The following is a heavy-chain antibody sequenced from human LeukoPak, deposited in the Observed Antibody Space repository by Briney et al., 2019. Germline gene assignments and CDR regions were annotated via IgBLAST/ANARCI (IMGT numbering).Heavy chain of an antibody. V-gene: IGHV4-38-2*01. CDR2: IYHSGST. CDR1: GYSISSGYY. CDR3: ARQISGWYVY. Sequence: SETLSLTCAVSGYSISSGYYWGWIRQPPGKGLEWIGGIYHSGSTYYNPSLKSRVTISVDTSKNQFSLKLSSVTAADTAVYYCARQISGWYVYWGQGTLVTVSS. J-gene: IGHJ4*02. D-gene: IGHD6-19*01.